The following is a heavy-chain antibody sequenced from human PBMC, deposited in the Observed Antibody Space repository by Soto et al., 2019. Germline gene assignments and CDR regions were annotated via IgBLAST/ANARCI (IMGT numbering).Heavy chain of an antibody. CDR2: IKQDGSEK. J-gene: IGHJ6*03. CDR1: GVTFSSYW. Sequence: GGSLRLSCAASGVTFSSYWMSWVRQAPGKGLEWVANIKQDGSEKYYVDSVKGRFTISRDNAKNSLYLQMNSLRAEDTAVYYCARVNYYYYYYMDVWGKGTTVTVSS. V-gene: IGHV3-7*01. CDR3: ARVNYYYYYYMDV.